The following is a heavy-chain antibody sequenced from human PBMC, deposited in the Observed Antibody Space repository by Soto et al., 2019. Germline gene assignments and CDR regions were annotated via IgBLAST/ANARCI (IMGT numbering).Heavy chain of an antibody. CDR3: ARARWTAAGTNWFDP. Sequence: PSETLSLTCTVSGGSISGGGYYWSWIRQHPGKGLEWIGYIYYSGSTYYNPSLKSRVTISVDTSKNQFSLKLSSVTAADTAVYYCARARWTAAGTNWFDPWGQGTLVTVSS. J-gene: IGHJ5*02. V-gene: IGHV4-31*03. CDR2: IYYSGST. CDR1: GGSISGGGYY. D-gene: IGHD6-13*01.